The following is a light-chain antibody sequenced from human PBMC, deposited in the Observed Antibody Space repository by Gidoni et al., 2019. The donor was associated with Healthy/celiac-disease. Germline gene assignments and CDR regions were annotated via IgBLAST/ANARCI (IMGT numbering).Light chain of an antibody. CDR1: SSDVGGYNY. CDR3: SSYTSTSTLV. J-gene: IGLJ3*02. V-gene: IGLV2-14*03. Sequence: QSALTQPASVSGSPGQAITIPCPGTSSDVGGYNYVSWYQQHPGKAPKLMIYDVSNRPSGVSNRFSGSKSGNTASLTISRLQAEDEADYYCSSYTSTSTLVFGGGTKLTVL. CDR2: DVS.